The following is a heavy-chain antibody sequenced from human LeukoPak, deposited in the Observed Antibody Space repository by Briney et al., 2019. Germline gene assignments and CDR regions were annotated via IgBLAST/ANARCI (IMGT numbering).Heavy chain of an antibody. Sequence: PSETLSLTCAVYGGSFSGYYWSWIRQPPGKGLEWSGYIYYSGSTNYNPSLQSRVTISVDTSKNPSSLKLSSVTAADTAVYYCARVERYCSSTSCHYFDYWGQGTLVTVAS. CDR1: GGSFSGYY. J-gene: IGHJ4*02. CDR2: IYYSGST. D-gene: IGHD2-2*01. CDR3: ARVERYCSSTSCHYFDY. V-gene: IGHV4-59*01.